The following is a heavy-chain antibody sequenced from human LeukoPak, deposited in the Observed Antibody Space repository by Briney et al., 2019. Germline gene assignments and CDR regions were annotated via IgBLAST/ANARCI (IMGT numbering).Heavy chain of an antibody. Sequence: SETLSLTCTVSGGSISSYYWSWIRQPPGKGLEWIGYIYYSGSTNYNPSLTSRVTISVDTSKNQFSLKLSSVTAADTAVYYCARARVTMVRGGPTRLYYFDYWGQGTLVTVSS. CDR2: IYYSGST. V-gene: IGHV4-59*01. J-gene: IGHJ4*02. CDR3: ARARVTMVRGGPTRLYYFDY. CDR1: GGSISSYY. D-gene: IGHD3-10*01.